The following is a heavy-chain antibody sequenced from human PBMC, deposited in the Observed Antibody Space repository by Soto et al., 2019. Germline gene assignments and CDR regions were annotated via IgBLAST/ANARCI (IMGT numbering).Heavy chain of an antibody. CDR3: ARSDPAMATDY. CDR2: VIPILGIA. CDR1: GGTFSSYT. Sequence: SVKVSCKASGGTFSSYTISWVRQAPGQGLEWMGRVIPILGIANYAQKFQGRVTITADKSTSTAYMELSSLRSEDTAVYYCARSDPAMATDYWGQGTLVTVSS. J-gene: IGHJ4*02. V-gene: IGHV1-69*02. D-gene: IGHD5-18*01.